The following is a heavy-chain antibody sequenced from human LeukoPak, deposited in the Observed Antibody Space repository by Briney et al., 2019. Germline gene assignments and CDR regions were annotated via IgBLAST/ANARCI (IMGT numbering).Heavy chain of an antibody. V-gene: IGHV4-59*01. D-gene: IGHD6-6*01. J-gene: IGHJ4*02. CDR3: AREYSSSPTLYYFDY. CDR1: GGSISSYY. CDR2: IYYSGST. Sequence: SETLSLTCTVSGGSISSYYRSWIRQPPGKGLEWIGYIYYSGSTNYNPSLKSRVTISVDTSKNQFSLKLSSVTAADTAVYYCAREYSSSPTLYYFDYWGQGTLVTVSS.